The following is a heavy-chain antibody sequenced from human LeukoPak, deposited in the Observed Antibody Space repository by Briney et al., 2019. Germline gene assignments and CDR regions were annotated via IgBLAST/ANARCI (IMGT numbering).Heavy chain of an antibody. J-gene: IGHJ4*02. V-gene: IGHV3-30*03. CDR1: GFTFSSYG. CDR2: ISYDGSNK. Sequence: QSGGSLRLSCAASGFTFSSYGMHWVRQAPGKGLEWVAVISYDGSNKYYAGSVKGRFTISRDNSKNTLYLQMNSLRAEDTAVYYCAILIQVGGLAFDYWGQGTLVTVSS. CDR3: AILIQVGGLAFDY. D-gene: IGHD3/OR15-3a*01.